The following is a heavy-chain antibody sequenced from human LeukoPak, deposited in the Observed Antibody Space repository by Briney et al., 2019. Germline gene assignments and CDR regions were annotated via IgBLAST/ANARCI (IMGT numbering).Heavy chain of an antibody. CDR1: GFSFCRYC. CDR2: IKEDGSEK. V-gene: IGHV3-7*05. CDR3: VRNTPHSFDPDFDFDY. D-gene: IGHD2-15*01. Sequence: PGGSLRLSCAVSGFSFCRYCMSWVRQAPGKGLEWVANIKEDGSEKYYVDSVKGRFSISRDNTKNSLYLQMNSLRADDTAVYYCVRNTPHSFDPDFDFDYWGQGAMVAVSS. J-gene: IGHJ4*02.